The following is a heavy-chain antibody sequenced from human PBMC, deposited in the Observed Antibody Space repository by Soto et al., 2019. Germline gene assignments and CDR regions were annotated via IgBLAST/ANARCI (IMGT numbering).Heavy chain of an antibody. CDR3: ARFNCGGECRTAYFDY. J-gene: IGHJ4*02. Sequence: EVQVVESGGGLVQPGGSLRLSCGASGFSYNTYWMSWVRQAPGKGLELVANIKQDGSEKYYVDSVKGRFTISRDNAKNSLYLQMNSLRAETTAVYYCARFNCGGECRTAYFDYWGQGPLVTVSS. CDR2: IKQDGSEK. D-gene: IGHD2-21*01. CDR1: GFSYNTYW. V-gene: IGHV3-7*01.